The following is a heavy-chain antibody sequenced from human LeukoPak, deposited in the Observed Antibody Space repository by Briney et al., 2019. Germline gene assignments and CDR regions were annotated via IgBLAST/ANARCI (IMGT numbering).Heavy chain of an antibody. CDR2: ISGSGGST. Sequence: GGSLRLSCVASGITFSRYAMYWVRQAPGKGLEWVSAISGSGGSTYYADSVKGRFTISRDNSKNTLYLQMNSLRAEDTAVYYCAKTRGVRGYFDYWGQGTLVTVSS. V-gene: IGHV3-23*01. CDR1: GITFSRYA. CDR3: AKTRGVRGYFDY. J-gene: IGHJ4*02. D-gene: IGHD3-10*01.